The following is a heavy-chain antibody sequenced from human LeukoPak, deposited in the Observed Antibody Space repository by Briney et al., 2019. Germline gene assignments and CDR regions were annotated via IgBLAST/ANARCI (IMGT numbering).Heavy chain of an antibody. CDR1: GFTFSSYS. Sequence: GGSLRLSCAASGFTFSSYSMNWVRQAPGKGLEWVSSINSSSGYIYYADSVKGRFTISRDNAKNSLYLQMNSLGAEDTAVYYCARSQWFGELAWFDPWGQGTLVTVSS. V-gene: IGHV3-21*01. D-gene: IGHD3-10*01. CDR2: INSSSGYI. J-gene: IGHJ5*02. CDR3: ARSQWFGELAWFDP.